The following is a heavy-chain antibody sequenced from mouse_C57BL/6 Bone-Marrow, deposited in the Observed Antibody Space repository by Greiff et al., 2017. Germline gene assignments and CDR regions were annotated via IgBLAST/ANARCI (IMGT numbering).Heavy chain of an antibody. Sequence: VQLQQSGAELARPGASVKLSCKASGYTFTSYGISWVKQRTGQGLEWIGEIYPRSGNTYYNEKFKGKATLTADKSSSTAYMELRSLTSEDSAVYFCARRGFYYDYAYYFCYWGQGTTLTVSS. CDR2: IYPRSGNT. V-gene: IGHV1-81*01. CDR1: GYTFTSYG. D-gene: IGHD2-4*01. CDR3: ARRGFYYDYAYYFCY. J-gene: IGHJ2*01.